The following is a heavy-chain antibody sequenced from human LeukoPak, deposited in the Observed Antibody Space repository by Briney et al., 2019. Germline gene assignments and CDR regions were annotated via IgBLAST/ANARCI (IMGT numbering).Heavy chain of an antibody. CDR1: GFTFSTYA. CDR3: ARDPTMASYYYGMDV. Sequence: GGSLRPSCAASGFTFSTYAMSWVRQAPGKGLEWVSYISSSGSTIYYADSVKGRFTISRDNAKNSLYLQMNSLRAEDTAVYYCARDPTMASYYYGMDVWGQGTTVTVSS. J-gene: IGHJ6*02. D-gene: IGHD3-10*01. V-gene: IGHV3-11*01. CDR2: ISSSGSTI.